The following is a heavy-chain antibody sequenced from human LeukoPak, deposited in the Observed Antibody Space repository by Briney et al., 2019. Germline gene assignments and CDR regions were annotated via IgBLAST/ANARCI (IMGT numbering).Heavy chain of an antibody. CDR2: ISGSGGST. CDR1: GFTFSSYA. CDR3: ARDYYYGSGSYYIAPPGYNWFDP. V-gene: IGHV3-23*01. D-gene: IGHD3-10*01. Sequence: PGGSLRLSCAASGFTFSSYAMSWVRQAPGKGLEWVSAISGSGGSTYYADSVKGRFTISRDNSKNTLYLQMNSLRAEDTAVYYCARDYYYGSGSYYIAPPGYNWFDPWGQGTLVTVSS. J-gene: IGHJ5*02.